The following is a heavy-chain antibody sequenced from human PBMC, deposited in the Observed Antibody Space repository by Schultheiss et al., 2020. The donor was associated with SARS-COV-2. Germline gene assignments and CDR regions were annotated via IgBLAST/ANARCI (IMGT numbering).Heavy chain of an antibody. D-gene: IGHD1-26*01. CDR1: GFTFSSYS. CDR2: ISSSSSSK. J-gene: IGHJ4*02. V-gene: IGHV3-21*01. CDR3: ASLGYSGSFPT. Sequence: GGSLRLSCAASGFTFSSYSMNWVRQAPGKGLEWVSSISSSSSSKYYADSVKGRFTISRDNAKNSLYLQMNSLRAEDTAVYYCASLGYSGSFPTWGQGTLVTVSS.